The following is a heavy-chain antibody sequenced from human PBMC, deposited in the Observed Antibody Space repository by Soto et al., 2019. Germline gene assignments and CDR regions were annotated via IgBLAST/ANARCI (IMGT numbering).Heavy chain of an antibody. CDR1: GGTFSSYA. Sequence: QVQLVQSGAEVKKPGSSVKVSCKASGGTFSSYAISWVRQAPGQGLEWMGGIIPIFGTANYAQKFQGRVTIAADESKSTADMELSSLRSEDTAVYYCARGPASYDILTGYYHPWGLGYWGQGTLVTVSS. V-gene: IGHV1-69*01. D-gene: IGHD3-9*01. CDR2: IIPIFGTA. J-gene: IGHJ4*02. CDR3: ARGPASYDILTGYYHPWGLGY.